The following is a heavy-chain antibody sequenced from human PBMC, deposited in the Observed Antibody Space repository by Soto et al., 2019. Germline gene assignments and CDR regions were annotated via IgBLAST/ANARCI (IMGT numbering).Heavy chain of an antibody. CDR1: GFTFSSYA. V-gene: IGHV3-23*01. Sequence: GGSLRLSCAASGFTFSSYAMSWVRQAPGKGLEWVSAISGSGGSTYYADSVKGRFTISRDNSKNTLYLQMNSLRAEDTAVYYCRFSPYDYIWGSYRGEDDYWGQGTLVTVSS. CDR3: RFSPYDYIWGSYRGEDDY. D-gene: IGHD3-16*02. CDR2: ISGSGGST. J-gene: IGHJ4*02.